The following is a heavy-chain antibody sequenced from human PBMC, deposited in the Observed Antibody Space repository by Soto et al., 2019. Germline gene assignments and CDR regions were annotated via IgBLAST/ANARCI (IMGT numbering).Heavy chain of an antibody. CDR3: TRETVAGITGLDY. J-gene: IGHJ4*02. CDR1: GFNVGAFA. Sequence: PXGSLRLSCAASGFNVGAFAVNWVRQAPGKGLEWVSGISVSDAFIYYADPVRGRFSISRDASENILYLQMNSLRVDDTALYYCTRETVAGITGLDYWGPGTLVTVSS. D-gene: IGHD1-20*01. CDR2: ISVSDAFI. V-gene: IGHV3-23*01.